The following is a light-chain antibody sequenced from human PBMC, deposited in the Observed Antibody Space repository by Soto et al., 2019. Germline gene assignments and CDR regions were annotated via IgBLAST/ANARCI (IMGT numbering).Light chain of an antibody. CDR1: QTVSSY. J-gene: IGKJ1*01. CDR3: QHYGSSRT. Sequence: EIVLTQSPGTLSLSPGERATLSCRASQTVSSYLAWYQQKPGQAPRLLIYGASNRATGIPDRFSGSGSGTDFTLTISRLEPEDFAVYYCQHYGSSRTFGQGTKVEI. CDR2: GAS. V-gene: IGKV3-20*01.